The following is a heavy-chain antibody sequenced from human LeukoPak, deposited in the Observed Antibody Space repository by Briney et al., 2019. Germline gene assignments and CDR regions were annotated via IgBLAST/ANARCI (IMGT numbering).Heavy chain of an antibody. Sequence: SETLSLTCTVSAGSIRSYYWSWIRQPPGKGLELIGYIFNSGSTNYNPFLKSRVTMSLDTSKSQFSLRLNSVTAADTAVYYCAKIVGLPATMAYFDYWGQGILITVSS. CDR3: AKIVGLPATMAYFDY. CDR1: AGSIRSYY. J-gene: IGHJ4*02. CDR2: IFNSGST. D-gene: IGHD2-2*01. V-gene: IGHV4-59*01.